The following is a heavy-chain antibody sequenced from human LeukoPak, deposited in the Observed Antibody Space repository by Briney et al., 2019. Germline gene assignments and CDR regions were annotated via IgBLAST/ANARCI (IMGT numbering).Heavy chain of an antibody. D-gene: IGHD2-15*01. CDR3: VRDRYCSGGSCYHRYFDY. V-gene: IGHV3-33*01. CDR1: GFIFSSYG. CDR2: IWYDGSDK. J-gene: IGHJ4*02. Sequence: GRSLRLSCAASGFIFSSYGMHWVRQAPGKGLEWVADIWYDGSDKYYGDSVKGRFTISRDNSKNTLYLQMNSLRAEDTAVYYCVRDRYCSGGSCYHRYFDYWGQGTLVTVPS.